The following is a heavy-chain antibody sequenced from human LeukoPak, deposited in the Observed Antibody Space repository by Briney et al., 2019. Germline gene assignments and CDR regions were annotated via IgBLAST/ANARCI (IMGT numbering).Heavy chain of an antibody. V-gene: IGHV6-1*01. CDR2: TYYRSKWYN. J-gene: IGHJ4*02. D-gene: IGHD3-9*01. Sequence: SQTLSLTCAISGDSVSSNSAAWNWIRQSPSRGLEWLGRTYYRSKWYNDYAVSVKSRITINPDTSKNQFSLQLNSVTPEDTAVYYCARRGYDILTGYLGVDYWGQGTLVTVSS. CDR3: ARRGYDILTGYLGVDY. CDR1: GDSVSSNSAA.